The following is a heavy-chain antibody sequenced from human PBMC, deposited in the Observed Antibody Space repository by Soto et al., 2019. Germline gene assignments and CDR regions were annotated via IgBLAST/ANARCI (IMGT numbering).Heavy chain of an antibody. D-gene: IGHD2-8*01. V-gene: IGHV4-4*02. Sequence: SETLSLTCAVSGVSISSGNWWTWVRQTPQRGLEYIGEIFHDGTANYYPSFERRVAISVDTSKNQFSPELTSVTAADTAIYFCARLVYDTRLNYMYFDFWGQGALVTVSS. CDR2: IFHDGTA. CDR1: GVSISSGNW. CDR3: ARLVYDTRLNYMYFDF. J-gene: IGHJ4*02.